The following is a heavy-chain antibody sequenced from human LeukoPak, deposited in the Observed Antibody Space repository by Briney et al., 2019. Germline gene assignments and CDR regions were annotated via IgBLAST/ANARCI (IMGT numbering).Heavy chain of an antibody. CDR2: INPNSGGT. V-gene: IGHV1-2*02. Sequence: ASVKVSCKASGYTFTGYYMHWVRQAPGQGLEWMGWINPNSGGTNYAQKFQGRVTMTRDTSISTAYMELRRLRSDDTAVYYCARDLTIFGAKDAFDIWGQGTMVTVSS. CDR1: GYTFTGYY. J-gene: IGHJ3*02. D-gene: IGHD3-3*01. CDR3: ARDLTIFGAKDAFDI.